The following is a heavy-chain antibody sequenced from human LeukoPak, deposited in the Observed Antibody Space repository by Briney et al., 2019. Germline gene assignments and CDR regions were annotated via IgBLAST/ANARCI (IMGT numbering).Heavy chain of an antibody. D-gene: IGHD3-22*01. CDR3: ARDLLGYDSSGYYQGFDY. V-gene: IGHV1-69*05. Sequence: SVKVSCKASGGTFSSYAISWVRQAPGQGLEWMGGIIPIFSTANYAQKFQGRVTITTDESTSTAYMELSSLRSEDTAVYYCARDLLGYDSSGYYQGFDYWGQGTLVTVSS. CDR2: IIPIFSTA. CDR1: GGTFSSYA. J-gene: IGHJ4*02.